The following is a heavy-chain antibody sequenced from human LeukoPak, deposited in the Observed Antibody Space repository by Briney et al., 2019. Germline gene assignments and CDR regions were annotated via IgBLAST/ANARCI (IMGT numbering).Heavy chain of an antibody. J-gene: IGHJ6*03. CDR2: IYHSGST. CDR1: GYSISSGYY. D-gene: IGHD2-2*03. Sequence: SETLSLTCTVSGYSISSGYYWGWIRQPPGKGLEWIGSIYHSGSTYYNPSLKSRVTISVDTSKNQFSLKLSSVTAADTAVYYCASDGYCSSTCCGPDYYYYYMDVWGKGTTVTVSS. CDR3: ASDGYCSSTCCGPDYYYYYMDV. V-gene: IGHV4-38-2*02.